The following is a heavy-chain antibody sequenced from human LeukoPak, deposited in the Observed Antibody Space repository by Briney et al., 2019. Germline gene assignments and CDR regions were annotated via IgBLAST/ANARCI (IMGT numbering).Heavy chain of an antibody. V-gene: IGHV1-2*04. CDR3: ARDRSGGLVDY. CDR1: GYTFTGYY. D-gene: IGHD5-12*01. Sequence: ASVKVSCKTSGYTFTGYYMHWVRQAPGQGLEWMGWINPNSGGTSYAQKFQGWVTMTRDTSISTAYMELSRLRSDDTAVYYCARDRSGGLVDYWGQGTLVTVSS. CDR2: INPNSGGT. J-gene: IGHJ4*02.